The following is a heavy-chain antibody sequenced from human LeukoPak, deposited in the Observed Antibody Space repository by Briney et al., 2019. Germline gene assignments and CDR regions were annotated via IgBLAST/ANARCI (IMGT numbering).Heavy chain of an antibody. Sequence: GGSLRLTCAASGFTFDDYAMHWVRQAPGKGLEWVSGISWNSGSIGYADSVKGRFTISRDNAKNSLYLQMNSLRAEGTALYYCAKDIRPLLWFGGDAFDIWGQGTMVTVSS. D-gene: IGHD3-10*01. CDR3: AKDIRPLLWFGGDAFDI. CDR2: ISWNSGSI. V-gene: IGHV3-9*01. J-gene: IGHJ3*02. CDR1: GFTFDDYA.